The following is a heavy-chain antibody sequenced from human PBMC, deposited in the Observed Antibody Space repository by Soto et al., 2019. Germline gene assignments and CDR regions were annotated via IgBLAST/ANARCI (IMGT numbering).Heavy chain of an antibody. CDR3: ARVGFNWNDDYYGMDV. V-gene: IGHV4-34*01. CDR2: INHSGST. CDR1: GGSFSGYY. J-gene: IGHJ6*02. D-gene: IGHD1-20*01. Sequence: PSETLSLTCAVYGGSFSGYYWSWIRQPPGKGLDWIGEINHSGSTNYNPPLKSRVTISVDTSKNQFSLKLSSVTAADTAVYYCARVGFNWNDDYYGMDVWGQGTTVTVSS.